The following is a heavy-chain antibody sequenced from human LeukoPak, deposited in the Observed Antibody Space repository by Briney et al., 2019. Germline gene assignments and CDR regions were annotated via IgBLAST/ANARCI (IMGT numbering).Heavy chain of an antibody. D-gene: IGHD6-19*01. Sequence: GGSLRLSCAASGFTFSDYIMHWVRQAPGKGLEWVAGISYDGKNKYYADSVKDQFIVSRDNSRNTVYLQMNSLRLEDTAVHSCARAESTGWYAALGYWGQGTLVTVSS. V-gene: IGHV3-30*03. CDR2: ISYDGKNK. CDR1: GFTFSDYI. J-gene: IGHJ4*02. CDR3: ARAESTGWYAALGY.